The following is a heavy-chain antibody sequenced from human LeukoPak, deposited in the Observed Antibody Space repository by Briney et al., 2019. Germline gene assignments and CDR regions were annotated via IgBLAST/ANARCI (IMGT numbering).Heavy chain of an antibody. D-gene: IGHD1-26*01. CDR1: GFTFYNSG. CDR2: ISGSGGAT. V-gene: IGHV3-23*01. J-gene: IGHJ4*02. CDR3: AIEQWELKY. Sequence: PGGSLRLSCAASGFTFYNSGMGWVRQAPGKGLEWVSAISGSGGATYYADSVKGRFIISRDDSMNTLYLQMNSLRAEDTAVYYCAIEQWELKYWGQGTLVTVSS.